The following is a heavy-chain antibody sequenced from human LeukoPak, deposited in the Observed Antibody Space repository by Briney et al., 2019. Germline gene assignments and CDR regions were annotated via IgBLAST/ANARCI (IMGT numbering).Heavy chain of an antibody. Sequence: SVKVSCKASGGTFSSYAISWVRQAPGQGLEWMGRIIPIFGTANYAQKFQGRVTITTDEFTSTAYMELSSLRSEDTAVYYCARSNQGSYGVYYFDYWGQGTLVTVSS. D-gene: IGHD1-26*01. V-gene: IGHV1-69*05. J-gene: IGHJ4*02. CDR3: ARSNQGSYGVYYFDY. CDR2: IIPIFGTA. CDR1: GGTFSSYA.